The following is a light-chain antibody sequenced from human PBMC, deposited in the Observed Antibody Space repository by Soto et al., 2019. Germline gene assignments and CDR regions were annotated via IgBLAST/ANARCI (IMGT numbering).Light chain of an antibody. CDR2: EVF. Sequence: QSALTQPASVSASPGQSISISCTGTSNDIGAFDYVSWYQQHPGKAPKLILFEVFNRPSGVSTRFSGSKSGSTASLTISGLHAEDEAHYFCSSYTTNNAHVFGGGTKLTVL. V-gene: IGLV2-14*01. CDR3: SSYTTNNAHV. J-gene: IGLJ2*01. CDR1: SNDIGAFDY.